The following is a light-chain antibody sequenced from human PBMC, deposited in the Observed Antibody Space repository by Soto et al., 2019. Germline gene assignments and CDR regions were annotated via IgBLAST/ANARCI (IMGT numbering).Light chain of an antibody. J-gene: IGLJ1*01. CDR2: EVS. V-gene: IGLV2-8*01. CDR3: SSYAGRNNYV. Sequence: QSVLTQPPSASGSPGQSVTISCTGTSSDVGGYNYVSWYQQHPGKAPKLMIYEVSKRPSGVPDRFSGSKSGNTASLTVSGLQAEDEADSSRSSYAGRNNYVFGTGTKVTVL. CDR1: SSDVGGYNY.